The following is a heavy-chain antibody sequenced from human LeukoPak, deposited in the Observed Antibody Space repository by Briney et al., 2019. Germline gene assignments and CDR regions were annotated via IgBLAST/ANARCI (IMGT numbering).Heavy chain of an antibody. Sequence: SETLSLTCTVSGASFGSHYWTWVRQPPGEGLEWIGYVYYDGTTNYNPSLKSRVTISIDTSNNQFSLNLRSVTAADTAIYYRARRYYYHSSGYYYSYLDYWGQGALVTVSS. D-gene: IGHD3-22*01. CDR1: GASFGSHY. CDR3: ARRYYYHSSGYYYSYLDY. V-gene: IGHV4-59*11. CDR2: VYYDGTT. J-gene: IGHJ4*02.